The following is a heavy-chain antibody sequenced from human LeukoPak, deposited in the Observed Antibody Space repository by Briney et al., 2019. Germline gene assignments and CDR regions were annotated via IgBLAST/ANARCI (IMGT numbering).Heavy chain of an antibody. CDR3: ARAGDHFLNPDYYYMDA. J-gene: IGHJ6*03. D-gene: IGHD1-14*01. V-gene: IGHV4-38-2*02. CDR1: GYSVGSGYY. Sequence: SETLSLTCTVSGYSVGSGYYWGWLRQAPGMGLEWIGSIYSSGKTYYNPSLNSRATISLDTSRNHFSLDLISVTTADSAVYYCARAGDHFLNPDYYYMDAWGRGATVAVSS. CDR2: IYSSGKT.